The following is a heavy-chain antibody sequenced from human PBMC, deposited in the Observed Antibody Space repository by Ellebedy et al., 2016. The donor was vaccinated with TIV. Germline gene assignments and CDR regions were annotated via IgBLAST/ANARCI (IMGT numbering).Heavy chain of an antibody. CDR2: IKIKTDGETT. D-gene: IGHD4-17*01. CDR1: GFTFSSYA. J-gene: IGHJ4*02. V-gene: IGHV3-15*01. CDR3: TTDVQHVYGDYVGIDF. Sequence: GGSLRLXXAASGFTFSSYAMSWVRQAPGKGLEWVGRIKIKTDGETTDYAAPVKGRFTISRDDSKNTLYLQMNSLKTEDTAVYYCTTDVQHVYGDYVGIDFWGQGTLVTVSS.